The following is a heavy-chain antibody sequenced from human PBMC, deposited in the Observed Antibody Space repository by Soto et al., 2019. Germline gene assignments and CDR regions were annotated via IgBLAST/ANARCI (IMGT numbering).Heavy chain of an antibody. CDR2: IRSKANSYAT. CDR1: GFTFSGSA. J-gene: IGHJ3*02. V-gene: IGHV3-73*01. D-gene: IGHD2-21*02. Sequence: GALRLSCAASGFTFSGSAMHWVRQASGKGLEWVGRIRSKANSYATAYAASVKGRFTISRDDSKNTAYLKMNRLKTEDTAVYYCTIQPYCGGDCPRDAFDIWGHGTMVTLSS. CDR3: TIQPYCGGDCPRDAFDI.